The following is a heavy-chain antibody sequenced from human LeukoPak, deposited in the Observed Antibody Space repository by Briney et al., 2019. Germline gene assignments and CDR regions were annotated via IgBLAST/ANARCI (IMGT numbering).Heavy chain of an antibody. CDR3: AELGITMIGGV. V-gene: IGHV3-48*04. CDR1: EFSFNTYS. D-gene: IGHD3-10*02. Sequence: GGSLRLSCAASEFSFNTYSMNWLRQALGKGLEWVSYISSSGSTIYYADSVKGRFTISRDNAKNSLYLQMNSLRAEDTAVYYCAELGITMIGGVWGKGTTVTISS. J-gene: IGHJ6*04. CDR2: ISSSGSTI.